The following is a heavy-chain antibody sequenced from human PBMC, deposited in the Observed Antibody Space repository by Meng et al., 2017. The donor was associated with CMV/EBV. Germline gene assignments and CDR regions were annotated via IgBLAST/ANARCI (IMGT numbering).Heavy chain of an antibody. CDR2: ISGSGGST. J-gene: IGHJ6*02. CDR1: GFTFSSYE. CDR3: AKDGGSGSYYKSSDSFYYYYGMDV. V-gene: IGHV3-23*01. Sequence: GESLKISCAASGFTFSSYEMNWVRQAPGKGLEWVSAISGSGGSTYYADSVKGRFTISRDNSKNTLYLQMNSLRAEDTAVYYCAKDGGSGSYYKSSDSFYYYYGMDVWGQGTTVTVSS. D-gene: IGHD3-10*01.